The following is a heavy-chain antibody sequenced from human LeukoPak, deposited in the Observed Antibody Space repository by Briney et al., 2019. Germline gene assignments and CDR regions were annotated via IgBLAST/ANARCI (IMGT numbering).Heavy chain of an antibody. CDR2: INPSGGST. V-gene: IGHV1-46*01. J-gene: IGHJ6*02. CDR1: GYTFTSYY. CDR3: ARDRSDYGMDV. Sequence: GASVRVSCKASGYTFTSYYMHWVRQAPGQGLEWMGIINPSGGSTSYAQKFQGRVTITADEFTSTAYMELSSLRSEDTAVYYCARDRSDYGMDVWGQGTTVTVSS. D-gene: IGHD3-3*01.